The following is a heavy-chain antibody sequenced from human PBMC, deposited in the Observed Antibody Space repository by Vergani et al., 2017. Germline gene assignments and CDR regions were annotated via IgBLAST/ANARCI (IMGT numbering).Heavy chain of an antibody. CDR3: AHSLGDIVVVPAAMLRGRYYFDY. Sequence: QITLKESGPTLVKPTQTLTLTCTFSGFSLSTSGVGVGWIRQPPGKALEWLALIYWDDDKRYSPSLKSRLTITKDTSKNQVVLTMTNMDPVDTATYYCAHSLGDIVVVPAAMLRGRYYFDYWGQGTLVTVSS. J-gene: IGHJ4*02. D-gene: IGHD2-2*01. CDR2: IYWDDDK. CDR1: GFSLSTSGVG. V-gene: IGHV2-5*02.